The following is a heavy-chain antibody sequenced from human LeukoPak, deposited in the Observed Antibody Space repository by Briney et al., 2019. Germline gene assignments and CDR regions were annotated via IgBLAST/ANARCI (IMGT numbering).Heavy chain of an antibody. Sequence: SQTLSLTCTVSGGSISSGGYYWSWIRQHPGKGLEWIGYIYYSGSTYYNPSLKSRVTISVDTSKNQFSLKLSSVTAADTAVYYCAGDHYGSGPANYYYGMDVWGQGTTVTVSS. CDR1: GGSISSGGYY. CDR2: IYYSGST. V-gene: IGHV4-31*03. CDR3: AGDHYGSGPANYYYGMDV. J-gene: IGHJ6*02. D-gene: IGHD3-10*01.